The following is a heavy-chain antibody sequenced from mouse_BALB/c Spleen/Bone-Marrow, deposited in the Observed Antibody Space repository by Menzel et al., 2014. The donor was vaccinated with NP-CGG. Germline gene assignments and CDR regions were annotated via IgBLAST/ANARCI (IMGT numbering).Heavy chain of an antibody. J-gene: IGHJ2*01. D-gene: IGHD3-2*01. CDR2: ISSGGST. Sequence: EVQLQESGGGLVKPGGSLKLSCAASGFTFSSYAMSWVRQTPEKRLEWVASISSGGSTSYPDSVKGRFTISRGNAKNTLYLEMSSLRSEDTAMYYWVRDSSGYFDYWGQGTTLTVSS. V-gene: IGHV5-6-5*01. CDR1: GFTFSSYA. CDR3: VRDSSGYFDY.